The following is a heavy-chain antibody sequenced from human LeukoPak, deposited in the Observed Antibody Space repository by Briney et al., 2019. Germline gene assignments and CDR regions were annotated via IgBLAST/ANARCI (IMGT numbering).Heavy chain of an antibody. Sequence: GGSLRLSRAASGFTFSSYAMSSVRQAPGKGLEWVSAISGSRGSTYYAHSVKGRFTISRDNPKNTLYLQMHRLSAEDTPVSYCAKGWLDYSNHVSYYGMDVWGQGTTVTVSS. J-gene: IGHJ6*02. V-gene: IGHV3-23*01. CDR2: ISGSRGST. CDR3: AKGWLDYSNHVSYYGMDV. D-gene: IGHD4-11*01. CDR1: GFTFSSYA.